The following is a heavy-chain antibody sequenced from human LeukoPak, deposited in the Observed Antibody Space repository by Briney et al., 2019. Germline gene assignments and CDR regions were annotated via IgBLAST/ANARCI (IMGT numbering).Heavy chain of an antibody. J-gene: IGHJ4*02. CDR2: INHSGST. CDR3: ASLAVAGLSEGY. Sequence: PSETLSLTCAVYGGSFSGYYWSWIRQPPGKGLEWIGEINHSGSTNYNPSIKSRVTISVDTSRNQFSLKLSSVTAADTAVYYCASLAVAGLSEGYWGQGTLVIVSS. V-gene: IGHV4-34*01. D-gene: IGHD6-19*01. CDR1: GGSFSGYY.